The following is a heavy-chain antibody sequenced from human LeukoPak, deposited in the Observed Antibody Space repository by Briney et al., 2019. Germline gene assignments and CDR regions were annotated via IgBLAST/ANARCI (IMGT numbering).Heavy chain of an antibody. Sequence: GGSLRLSCAASGFTVSNTYMSWVRQAPGKGLEWVSVIYSSGAKYYADSVKGRFTISRDNSKNTLYLQMNSLRAEDTAVYYCVRESVGFAVVGKRSGYFDYWGQGTLVTVSS. CDR1: GFTVSNTY. D-gene: IGHD6-19*01. CDR3: VRESVGFAVVGKRSGYFDY. CDR2: IYSSGAK. V-gene: IGHV3-53*01. J-gene: IGHJ4*02.